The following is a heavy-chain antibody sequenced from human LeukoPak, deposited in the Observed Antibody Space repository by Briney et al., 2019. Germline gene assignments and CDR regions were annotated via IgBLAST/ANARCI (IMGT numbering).Heavy chain of an antibody. CDR2: INPNSGGT. J-gene: IGHJ5*02. D-gene: IGHD3-10*01. V-gene: IGHV1-2*02. Sequence: ASVKVSCKASGYTFTGYYMHWVRQAPGQGLEWMGWINPNSGGTNYAQKFQGRVTMTRDTSISTAYMELSRLRSDDTAVYYCARGSKVPMVRGVPHPWGQGTLVTVSS. CDR3: ARGSKVPMVRGVPHP. CDR1: GYTFTGYY.